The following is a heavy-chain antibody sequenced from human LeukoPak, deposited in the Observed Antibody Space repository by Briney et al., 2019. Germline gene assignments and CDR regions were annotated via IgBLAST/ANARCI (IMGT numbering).Heavy chain of an antibody. Sequence: GGSLRLSCAASGFTFSSYTMNWVRQAPGKGPEWVSSITTSSTYIYYADSGRGRFTISRDNAKNSLYLRMSSLRVEDTAVYYCARGEGYYASGGYYIDYWGQGTLVTVSS. CDR3: ARGEGYYASGGYYIDY. CDR2: ITTSSTYI. CDR1: GFTFSSYT. J-gene: IGHJ4*02. D-gene: IGHD3-10*01. V-gene: IGHV3-21*01.